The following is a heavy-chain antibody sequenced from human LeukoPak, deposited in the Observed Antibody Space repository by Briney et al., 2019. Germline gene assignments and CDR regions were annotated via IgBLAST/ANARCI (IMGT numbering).Heavy chain of an antibody. CDR2: INHSGST. CDR1: GGSLTDYY. V-gene: IGHV4-34*01. CDR3: AREDWYFDL. J-gene: IGHJ2*01. Sequence: SETLSLTCAVYGGSLTDYYWAWIRQPPGKGLEWIGEINHSGSTNYSPSLKSRVTISLDTSKNQFFLKLNSVTAADTAVYYCAREDWYFDLRGRGTLVTVSS.